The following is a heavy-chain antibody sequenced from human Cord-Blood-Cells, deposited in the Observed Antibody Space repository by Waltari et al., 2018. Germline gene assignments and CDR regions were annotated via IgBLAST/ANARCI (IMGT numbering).Heavy chain of an antibody. CDR2: IYYSGST. CDR3: ARQSEVPSDGYFDY. D-gene: IGHD2-21*01. V-gene: IGHV4-59*11. Sequence: QVQLQESGPGLVKPSETLSLTCTVSGGSISSHYWSWIRQPPGKGLEWIGYIYYSGSTNYNPSLKSRVTISVDTSKNQFSLKLSSVTAADTAVYYCARQSEVPSDGYFDYWGQEPWSPSPQ. CDR1: GGSISSHY. J-gene: IGHJ4*01.